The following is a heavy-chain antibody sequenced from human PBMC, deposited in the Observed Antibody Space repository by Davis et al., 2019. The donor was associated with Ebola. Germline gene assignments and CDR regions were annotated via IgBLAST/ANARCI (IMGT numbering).Heavy chain of an antibody. CDR1: GFTFNNYA. D-gene: IGHD2-2*01. CDR2: LSARGDIT. Sequence: GGSLRLSCRASGFTFNNYAIIWVRQAPGKGLEWVSGLSARGDITYYPDSVKGRFTISRDNSKNTLYLQMNSLRADDTAVYYCAREGKYRDESRTFDYWGQGTLVTVSS. V-gene: IGHV3-23*01. J-gene: IGHJ4*02. CDR3: AREGKYRDESRTFDY.